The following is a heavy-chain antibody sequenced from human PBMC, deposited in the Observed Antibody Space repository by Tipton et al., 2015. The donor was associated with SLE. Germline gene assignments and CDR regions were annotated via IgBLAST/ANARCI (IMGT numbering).Heavy chain of an antibody. CDR3: ARHRYGGSARPLGSMDV. J-gene: IGHJ6*02. Sequence: TLSLTCTVSGGSISSTYYWGWVRQPPGQGLEWIGSVYNSGGTYYIPSLKSRLTISVDMSKNHFSLNLTSVTAADTAVYYCARHRYGGSARPLGSMDVWGQGTTVTVSS. V-gene: IGHV4-39*01. D-gene: IGHD2-2*01. CDR2: VYNSGGT. CDR1: GGSISSTYY.